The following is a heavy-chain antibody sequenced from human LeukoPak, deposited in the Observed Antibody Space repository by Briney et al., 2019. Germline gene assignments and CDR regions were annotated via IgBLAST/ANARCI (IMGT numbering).Heavy chain of an antibody. CDR1: GGSISSGSYY. V-gene: IGHV4-61*02. D-gene: IGHD6-19*01. CDR3: ARRGYGGSGWYGAFDI. CDR2: IYTSGST. J-gene: IGHJ3*02. Sequence: SQTLSLTCTVSGGSISSGSYYWSWIRQPAGKGLEWIGRIYTSGSTNYNPSLKSRVTISVDTSKNQFSLKLSSVTAADTAVYYCARRGYGGSGWYGAFDIWGQGTMVTVSS.